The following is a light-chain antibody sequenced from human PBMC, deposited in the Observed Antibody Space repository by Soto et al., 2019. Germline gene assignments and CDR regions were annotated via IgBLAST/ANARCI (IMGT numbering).Light chain of an antibody. Sequence: ETVMTQSPATLSVSPGERATLSCRASQSVSRRLAWYQQKPGQAPRLLIYDASTRATGIPARFSGGGSGTEFTLTISSLQSEDFAVYYCQQYKNWPPITFGQGTRLEIK. CDR2: DAS. CDR3: QQYKNWPPIT. V-gene: IGKV3-15*01. J-gene: IGKJ5*01. CDR1: QSVSRR.